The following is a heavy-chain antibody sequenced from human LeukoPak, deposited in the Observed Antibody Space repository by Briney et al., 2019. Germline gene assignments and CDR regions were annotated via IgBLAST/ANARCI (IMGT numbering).Heavy chain of an antibody. Sequence: ASVKVSCKASGGTFSSYTISWVRQAPGQGLEWMGRIIPILGIANYAQKFQGRVTITADKSTSTAYMELSSLRSEDTAVYYCASGPYDGPSHIYDSRVYYFDYWGQGTLVTVSS. CDR2: IIPILGIA. D-gene: IGHD3-22*01. J-gene: IGHJ4*02. CDR1: GGTFSSYT. V-gene: IGHV1-69*02. CDR3: ASGPYDGPSHIYDSRVYYFDY.